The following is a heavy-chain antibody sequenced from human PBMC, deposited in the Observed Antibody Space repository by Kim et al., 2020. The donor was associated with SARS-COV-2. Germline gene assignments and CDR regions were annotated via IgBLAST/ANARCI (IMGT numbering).Heavy chain of an antibody. J-gene: IGHJ4*02. CDR2: IYYSGST. Sequence: SETLSLTCTVSGGSISSYYWSWIRQPPGKGLEWIGYIYYSGSTNYNPSLKSRVTISVDTSKNQFSLKLSSVTAADTAVYYCARDNSQLLTDWGQGTLVTVSS. CDR3: ARDNSQLLTD. V-gene: IGHV4-59*01. D-gene: IGHD2-2*01. CDR1: GGSISSYY.